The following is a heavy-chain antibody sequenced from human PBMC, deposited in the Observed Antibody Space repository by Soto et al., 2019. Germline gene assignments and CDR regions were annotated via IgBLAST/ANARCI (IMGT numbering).Heavy chain of an antibody. Sequence: ASVKVSCKVSGYTLTELSMHWVRQAPGKGLEWMGGFDPEDGETIYAQKFQGRVTMTEDTSTDTAYMELSSLRSEDTAVYYCATASDYGGFYYYYYYYMDVCGKGTTVTVSS. J-gene: IGHJ6*03. D-gene: IGHD3-16*01. CDR3: ATASDYGGFYYYYYYYMDV. CDR1: GYTLTELS. V-gene: IGHV1-24*01. CDR2: FDPEDGET.